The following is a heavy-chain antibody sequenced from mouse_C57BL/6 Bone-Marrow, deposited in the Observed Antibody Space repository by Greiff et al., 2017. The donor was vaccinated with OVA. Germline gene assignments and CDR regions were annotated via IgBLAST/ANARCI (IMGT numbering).Heavy chain of an antibody. Sequence: QVTLKESGAELVRPGASVKLSCKASGYTFTDYYINWVKQRPGQGLEWIARIYPGSGNTYYNEKFKGKATLTAEKSSSTAYMQLSSLRSEDSAVYFCARCDSSGPAMDYWGQGTSVTVSS. CDR1: GYTFTDYY. D-gene: IGHD3-2*02. CDR2: IYPGSGNT. V-gene: IGHV1-76*01. J-gene: IGHJ4*01. CDR3: ARCDSSGPAMDY.